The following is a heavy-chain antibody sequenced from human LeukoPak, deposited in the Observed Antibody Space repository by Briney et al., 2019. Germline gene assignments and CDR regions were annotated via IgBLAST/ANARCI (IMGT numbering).Heavy chain of an antibody. D-gene: IGHD1-26*01. CDR1: GFTFSSYT. J-gene: IGHJ6*03. CDR3: ARVLLGATTINYYYYYMDV. CDR2: ITSSSSYI. Sequence: GGSLRLPCAASGFTFSSYTINWVRQAPGKGLEWVSSITSSSSYINYADPAKGRFTISRDNAKNSLYLQTNSLRAEDTAVYYCARVLLGATTINYYYYYMDVWGKGTTVTVSS. V-gene: IGHV3-21*01.